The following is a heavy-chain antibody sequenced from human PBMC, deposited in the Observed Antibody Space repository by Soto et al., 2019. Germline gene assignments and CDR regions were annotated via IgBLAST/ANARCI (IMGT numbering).Heavy chain of an antibody. CDR1: GGSFSGYY. CDR2: INHSGST. V-gene: IGHV4-34*01. D-gene: IGHD2-2*01. Sequence: SETLSLTCAVYGGSFSGYYWSWIRQPPGKGLEWIGEINHSGSTNYNPSLKSRVTISVDTSKNQFSLKLSSVTAADTAVYYCARGQPVVPAANWFDPWGQGTLVTVSS. CDR3: ARGQPVVPAANWFDP. J-gene: IGHJ5*02.